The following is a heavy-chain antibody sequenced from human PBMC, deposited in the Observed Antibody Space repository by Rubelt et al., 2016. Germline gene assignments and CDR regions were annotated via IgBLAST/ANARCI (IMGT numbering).Heavy chain of an antibody. J-gene: IGHJ6*02. Sequence: GGSLRLSCAASGFTFSSYDMHWVRQATGKGLEWVSAIGTAGDTYYPGSVKGRFTISRDNAKNSLYLQMNSLRAEDTAVYYCARAVAGLYYYYGMDVWGQGTTVTVSS. CDR1: GFTFSSYD. V-gene: IGHV3-13*04. CDR2: IGTAGDT. CDR3: ARAVAGLYYYYGMDV. D-gene: IGHD6-19*01.